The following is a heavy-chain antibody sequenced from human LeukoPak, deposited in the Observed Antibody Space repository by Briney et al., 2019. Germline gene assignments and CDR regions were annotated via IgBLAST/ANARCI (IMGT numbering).Heavy chain of an antibody. J-gene: IGHJ5*02. CDR2: ISSSSSYI. Sequence: GGSLRLSCAASGFTFSSYSMNWVRQAPGKGLEWVSSISSSSSYIYYADSVKGRFTVSRDNAKNSLYLQMNSLRAEDTAVYYCARVTVARDWFDPWGQGTLVTVSS. V-gene: IGHV3-21*01. D-gene: IGHD6-19*01. CDR1: GFTFSSYS. CDR3: ARVTVARDWFDP.